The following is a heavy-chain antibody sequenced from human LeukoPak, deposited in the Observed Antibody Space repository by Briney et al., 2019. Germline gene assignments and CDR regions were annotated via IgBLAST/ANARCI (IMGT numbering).Heavy chain of an antibody. CDR3: AKVFSGDREFDY. Sequence: PGGSLRLSCAASGFTFSSYGMSWVRQAPGKGLEWVSAISGSGGSTYYADSVKGRFTISRDNSKNTLYLQMNSLRAEDTAVYYCAKVFSGDREFDYWGQGTLVTVSS. CDR1: GFTFSSYG. J-gene: IGHJ4*02. V-gene: IGHV3-23*01. D-gene: IGHD2-15*01. CDR2: ISGSGGST.